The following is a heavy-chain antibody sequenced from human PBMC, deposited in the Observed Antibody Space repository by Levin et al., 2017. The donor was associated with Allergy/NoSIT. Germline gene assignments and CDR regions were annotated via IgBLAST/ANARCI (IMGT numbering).Heavy chain of an antibody. CDR1: GGSISSSSYL. CDR2: IFHSGST. V-gene: IGHV4-39*01. D-gene: IGHD5-18*01. J-gene: IGHJ3*02. Sequence: PSETLSLTCTVSGGSISSSSYLWGWIRQPPGKGLEWIGSIFHSGSTYSNPSRSGTTYYHPSLKSRVTISVDTTRDQFSLSLSSVTAADTAMYFCARHRDTYSAELAFHIWGPGTMVTVSS. CDR3: ARHRDTYSAELAFHI.